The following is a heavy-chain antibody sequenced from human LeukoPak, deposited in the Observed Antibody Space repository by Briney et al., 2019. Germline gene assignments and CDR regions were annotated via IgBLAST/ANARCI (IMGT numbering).Heavy chain of an antibody. CDR3: ARAHPPGYCSSTSCYKRPNWFDP. Sequence: ASVKVSCKASGGTFSSYAISWVRQAPGQGLEWMGGIIPIFGTANYAQKFQGRVTITTDESTSTAYMELSSLRSEDTAVYYCARAHPPGYCSSTSCYKRPNWFDPWGQGTLVTVSS. J-gene: IGHJ5*02. V-gene: IGHV1-69*05. D-gene: IGHD2-2*01. CDR2: IIPIFGTA. CDR1: GGTFSSYA.